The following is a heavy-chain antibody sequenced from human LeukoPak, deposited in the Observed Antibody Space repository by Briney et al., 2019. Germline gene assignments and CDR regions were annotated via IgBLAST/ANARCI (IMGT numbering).Heavy chain of an antibody. V-gene: IGHV1-2*02. CDR2: LSPKSGAT. CDR3: ARDTYGGSYFPLPY. Sequence: GASVEVSCKASGYTFSGYYIHWVRQAPGQGLEWMGWLSPKSGATKYAQKSQGRVTLTRDLSLSTAYMELNSLTSDDTAVYYCARDTYGGSYFPLPYWGQGALVTVSS. CDR1: GYTFSGYY. J-gene: IGHJ4*02. D-gene: IGHD1-26*01.